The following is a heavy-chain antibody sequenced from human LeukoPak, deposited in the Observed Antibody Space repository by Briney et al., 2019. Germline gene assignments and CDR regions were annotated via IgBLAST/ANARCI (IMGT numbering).Heavy chain of an antibody. CDR2: ITSSSSHI. V-gene: IGHV3-21*01. CDR3: ARVMGATVTTFHYYCMDV. J-gene: IGHJ6*03. Sequence: SGGFLRLSCAASGFTFSHYSIDWVRQAPGKGLERVASITSSSSHIYYADSVKGRFTISRDNAKNSLYLQMNSLRAEDTAIYYCARVMGATVTTFHYYCMDVWGVGTTVTVSS. D-gene: IGHD4-11*01. CDR1: GFTFSHYS.